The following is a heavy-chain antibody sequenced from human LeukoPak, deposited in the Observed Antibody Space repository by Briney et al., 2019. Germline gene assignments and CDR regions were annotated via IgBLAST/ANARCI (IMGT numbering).Heavy chain of an antibody. J-gene: IGHJ5*02. D-gene: IGHD1-14*01. V-gene: IGHV4-4*07. CDR3: VGDTEAGNWFDP. Sequence: PSETLSLTCTVSGGSISSYYWSWIRQPAGKGLEWIGRIYTSGSTNYNPSLKSRVTMSVDPSKNQFSLRLTSVTAADTAVYYCVGDTEAGNWFDPWGQGTLVTVSS. CDR2: IYTSGST. CDR1: GGSISSYY.